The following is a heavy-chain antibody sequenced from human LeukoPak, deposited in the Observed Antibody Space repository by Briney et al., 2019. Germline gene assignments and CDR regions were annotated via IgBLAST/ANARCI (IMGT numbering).Heavy chain of an antibody. D-gene: IGHD2/OR15-2a*01. CDR2: ISYDGSNK. Sequence: GGSLRLSCAASGFTFSSYAMHWVRQAPGKGLEWVAVISYDGSNKYYADSVKGRFTISRDNSKNTLYLQMNSLRAEDTAVYYCARDLSRYYFDYWGQGTLVTVSS. CDR3: ARDLSRYYFDY. V-gene: IGHV3-30*01. CDR1: GFTFSSYA. J-gene: IGHJ4*02.